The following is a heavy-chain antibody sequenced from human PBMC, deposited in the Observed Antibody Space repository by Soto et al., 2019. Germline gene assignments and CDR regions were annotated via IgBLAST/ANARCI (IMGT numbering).Heavy chain of an antibody. CDR3: ARALWGRGNWFDP. CDR2: IYYSGST. D-gene: IGHD3-16*01. Sequence: SETLSLTCTVSGGSISSYYWSWIRQPPGKGLEWIGYIYYSGSTNYNPSLKSRVTISVDTSKNQFSLKLSSVTAADTAVYYCARALWGRGNWFDPWGQGTLVTVSS. J-gene: IGHJ5*02. V-gene: IGHV4-59*01. CDR1: GGSISSYY.